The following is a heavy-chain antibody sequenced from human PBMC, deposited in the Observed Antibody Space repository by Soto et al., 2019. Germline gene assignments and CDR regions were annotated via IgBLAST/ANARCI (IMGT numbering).Heavy chain of an antibody. CDR1: GFAFNNYG. V-gene: IGHV3-21*01. D-gene: IGHD2-2*01. CDR2: ISKSDYT. J-gene: IGHJ4*02. CDR3: AREDSIIIPAVSDF. Sequence: GGSLRLSCTVSGFAFNNYGINWVRQAPGKGLEWVSSISKSDYTYYSDSVKGRFTISRDNAKNSVSLQMNTLRVEDTAVYYCAREDSIIIPAVSDFWGQGTMVTVYS.